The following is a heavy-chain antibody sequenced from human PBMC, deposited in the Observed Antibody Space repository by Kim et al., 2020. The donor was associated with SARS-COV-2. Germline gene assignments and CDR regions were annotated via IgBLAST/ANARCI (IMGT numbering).Heavy chain of an antibody. Sequence: GGSLRLSCAASGFTFSSYGMHWVRQAPGKGLEWVAVISYDGSNKYYADSVKGRFTISRDNSKNTLYLQMNSLRAEDTAVYYCAKDGLELGGYYYGMDVWGQGTTVTVSS. CDR2: ISYDGSNK. D-gene: IGHD1-7*01. J-gene: IGHJ6*02. V-gene: IGHV3-30*18. CDR3: AKDGLELGGYYYGMDV. CDR1: GFTFSSYG.